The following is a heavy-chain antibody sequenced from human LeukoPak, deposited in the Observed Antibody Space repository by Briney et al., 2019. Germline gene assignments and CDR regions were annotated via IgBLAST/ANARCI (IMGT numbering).Heavy chain of an antibody. J-gene: IGHJ6*02. V-gene: IGHV3-7*01. CDR1: GFTFSTYW. D-gene: IGHD4-17*01. Sequence: GGSLRLSCAASGFTFSTYWMSWVRQAPGKGLEWVANIRPDGSETYYMDSVKGRFTISRDNAKNSLYLQMSSLRAEDTAVYYCARPSLTTVTTSGMYYYYGMDVWGQGTTVTVSS. CDR3: ARPSLTTVTTSGMYYYYGMDV. CDR2: IRPDGSET.